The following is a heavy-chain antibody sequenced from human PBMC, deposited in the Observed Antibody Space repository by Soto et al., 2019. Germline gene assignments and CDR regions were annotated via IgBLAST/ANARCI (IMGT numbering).Heavy chain of an antibody. V-gene: IGHV1-46*01. D-gene: IGHD4-4*01. CDR3: ARVGRPTGAYHM. J-gene: IGHJ3*02. CDR1: GYIFTRYY. Sequence: ASVKVSCKASGYIFTRYYMHWVRQAPGQGLEWMGIINPSGGSTSYAQKFQGRVTMTRDTSTRTVYMELSSLRYEDTAVYYCARVGRPTGAYHMWGQATMVT. CDR2: INPSGGST.